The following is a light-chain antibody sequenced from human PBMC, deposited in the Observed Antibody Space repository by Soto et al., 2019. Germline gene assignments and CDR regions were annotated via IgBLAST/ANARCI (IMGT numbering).Light chain of an antibody. CDR3: SSYTSSSTRV. CDR2: EVS. CDR1: SSDVGAYDF. V-gene: IGLV2-14*03. J-gene: IGLJ1*01. Sequence: QLVLTQPASVSGSPGQSITISCTGTSSDVGAYDFVSWYQQHPDKAPKLMIYEVSNRPSGVSNRFSGSKSVNTATLTISGLQAEEEADYYCSSYTSSSTRVFGTGTKLTVL.